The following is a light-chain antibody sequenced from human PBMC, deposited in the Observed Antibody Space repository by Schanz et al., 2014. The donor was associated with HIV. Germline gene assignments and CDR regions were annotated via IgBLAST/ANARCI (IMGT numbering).Light chain of an antibody. CDR2: QAS. V-gene: IGKV1-5*03. CDR1: QTIGRL. J-gene: IGKJ2*01. CDR3: QQCVTYPYT. Sequence: IQMTQSPSTVSASVGDRVTITCRASQTIGRLLAWYQQKPGRAPKLLIYQASILETGVPSRFAGSGSGTYFTLTITSLQPDDFANYYCQQCVTYPYTFGQGTKLDIK.